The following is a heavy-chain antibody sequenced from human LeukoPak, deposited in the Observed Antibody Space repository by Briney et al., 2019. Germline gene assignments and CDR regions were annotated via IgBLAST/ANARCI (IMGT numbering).Heavy chain of an antibody. V-gene: IGHV3-21*01. CDR3: ARGSLTDYDILTGYKSPSYYYYGMDV. J-gene: IGHJ6*02. CDR2: ISSSSSYI. Sequence: GSLRLSCAASGFTFSSYSMNWVRQAPGKGLEWVSSISSSSSYIYYADSVKGRFTISRDNAKNSLYLQMNSLRAEDTAVYYCARGSLTDYDILTGYKSPSYYYYGMDVWGQGTTVTVSS. D-gene: IGHD3-9*01. CDR1: GFTFSSYS.